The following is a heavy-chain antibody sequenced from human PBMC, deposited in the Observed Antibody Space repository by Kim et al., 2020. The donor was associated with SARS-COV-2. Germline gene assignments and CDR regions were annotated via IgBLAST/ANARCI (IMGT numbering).Heavy chain of an antibody. D-gene: IGHD3-3*01. CDR2: INHSGST. V-gene: IGHV4-34*01. CDR1: GGSFSGYY. CDR3: ARARLSTMFGVVIPGGYYYMDV. J-gene: IGHJ6*03. Sequence: SETLSLTCAVYGGSFSGYYWSWIRQPPGKGLEWIGEINHSGSTNYNPSLKSRVTISVDTSKNQFSLKLSSVTAADTAVYYCARARLSTMFGVVIPGGYYYMDVWGKGTAVTVSS.